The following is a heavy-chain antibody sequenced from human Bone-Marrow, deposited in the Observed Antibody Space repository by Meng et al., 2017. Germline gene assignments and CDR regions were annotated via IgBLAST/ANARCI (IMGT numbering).Heavy chain of an antibody. CDR3: ARGIAAAYDY. J-gene: IGHJ4*02. CDR2: IKQDGSVK. Sequence: GESLKISCAASGFTFSSYWMSWVRQAPGKGLEWVANIKQDGSVKYYVDSVKGRFTISRDNAKNSLYLQMNSLRAEDTAVYYCARGIAAAYDYWGQGTLVTVSS. D-gene: IGHD6-13*01. CDR1: GFTFSSYW. V-gene: IGHV3-7*01.